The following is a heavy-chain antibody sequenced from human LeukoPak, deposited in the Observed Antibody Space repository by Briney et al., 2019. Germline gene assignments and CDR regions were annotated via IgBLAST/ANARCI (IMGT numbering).Heavy chain of an antibody. CDR3: ARDLRQQQLVD. Sequence: PSETLSLTCTVSGGSISSSSYYWGWIRQPPWKGLEWIGSIYYSGSTYYNPSLKSRVTISVDTSKNQFSLKLSSVTAADTAVYYCARDLRQQQLVDWGQGTLVTVSS. J-gene: IGHJ4*02. D-gene: IGHD6-13*01. CDR2: IYYSGST. V-gene: IGHV4-39*07. CDR1: GGSISSSSYY.